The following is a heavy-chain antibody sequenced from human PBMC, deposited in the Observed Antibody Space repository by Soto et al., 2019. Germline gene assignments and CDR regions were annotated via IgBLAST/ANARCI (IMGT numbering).Heavy chain of an antibody. J-gene: IGHJ4*02. CDR2: INAGNGNT. Sequence: GASVKVSCKASGYTFTSYAMHWVRQAPGQRLEWMGWINAGNGNTKYSQKFQGRVTITRDTSASTAYMELSSLGSEDTAVYYCARAAGGAARFFWGQGTLVTVSS. D-gene: IGHD6-6*01. CDR3: ARAAGGAARFF. V-gene: IGHV1-3*01. CDR1: GYTFTSYA.